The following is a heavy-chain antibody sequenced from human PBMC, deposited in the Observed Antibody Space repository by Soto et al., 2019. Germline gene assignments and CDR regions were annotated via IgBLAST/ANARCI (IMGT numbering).Heavy chain of an antibody. V-gene: IGHV3-74*01. CDR3: ASPYMYSSGLYFYGMDV. D-gene: IGHD6-19*01. CDR1: GFTFSRYW. Sequence: EVQLVESGGGLVQPGGSLRLSCAASGFTFSRYWMHWVRQAPGKGLVWLSRIDSGGSTTYYADSVKGRFTISRDNDKDTVYLQMKSMRAEDTAVYYCASPYMYSSGLYFYGMDVWGQGTTVTVSS. J-gene: IGHJ6*02. CDR2: IDSGGSTT.